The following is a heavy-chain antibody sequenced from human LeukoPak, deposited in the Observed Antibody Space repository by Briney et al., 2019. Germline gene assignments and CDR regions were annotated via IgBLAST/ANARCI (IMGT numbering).Heavy chain of an antibody. J-gene: IGHJ4*02. D-gene: IGHD6-13*01. CDR3: ARRRVRVAAARGYFDY. Sequence: PSETLSLTCTVSGYSISSGYYWGWIRQPPGKGLEWIGSIYHSGSTYYNPSLKSRVTISVDTSKNQFSLKLSSVTAADTAVYYCARRRVRVAAARGYFDYWGQGTLVTVSS. CDR1: GYSISSGYY. V-gene: IGHV4-38-2*02. CDR2: IYHSGST.